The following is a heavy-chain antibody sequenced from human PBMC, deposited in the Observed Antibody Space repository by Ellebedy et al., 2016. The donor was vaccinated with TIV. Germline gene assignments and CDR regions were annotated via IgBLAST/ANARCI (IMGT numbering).Heavy chain of an antibody. D-gene: IGHD6-19*01. V-gene: IGHV1-18*01. Sequence: ASVKVSCKASGYTFTSAGIAWVRQAPGQGLEWLGWISVHNGNTNYAQNFQGRVTMTTDTSTITAYMELRSMGSDDTDVYFCASATSGGTGVAGTSVWGRGTLVTVSS. CDR2: ISVHNGNT. CDR1: GYTFTSAG. J-gene: IGHJ1*01. CDR3: ASATSGGTGVAGTSV.